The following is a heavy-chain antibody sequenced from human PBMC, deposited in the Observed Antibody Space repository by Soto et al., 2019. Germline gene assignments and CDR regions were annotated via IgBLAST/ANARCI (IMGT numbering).Heavy chain of an antibody. V-gene: IGHV1-2*04. CDR1: GYSFTDYH. Sequence: ASVKVSCKASGYSFTDYHIHWVRQAPGQGLEWLGRINPKSGGTSAAQKFQGWVTMTTEMSISTASMELTRLTSDDTAIYYCARGDSTDCSNGVCSFFYNHDMDVWGQGTTVTVSS. CDR2: INPKSGGT. D-gene: IGHD2-8*01. J-gene: IGHJ6*02. CDR3: ARGDSTDCSNGVCSFFYNHDMDV.